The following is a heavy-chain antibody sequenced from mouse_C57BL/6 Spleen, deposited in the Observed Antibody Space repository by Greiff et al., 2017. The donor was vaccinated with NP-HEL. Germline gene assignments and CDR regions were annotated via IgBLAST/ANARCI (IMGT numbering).Heavy chain of an antibody. J-gene: IGHJ1*03. V-gene: IGHV3-6*01. CDR1: GYSITSGYY. Sequence: DVKLQESGPGLVKPSQSLSLTCSVTGYSITSGYYWNWIRQSPGNKLEWMGYISYDGNNKYNPSLKNRTSITLDTSKNQFFLQLNSVTTEDTATDYCARDDPSYWYFDVWGTGTTVTVAS. CDR3: ARDDPSYWYFDV. CDR2: ISYDGNN.